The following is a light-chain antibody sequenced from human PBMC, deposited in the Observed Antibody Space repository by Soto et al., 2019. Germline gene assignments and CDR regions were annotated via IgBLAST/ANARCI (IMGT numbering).Light chain of an antibody. CDR3: AAWDDSLSGVV. J-gene: IGLJ2*01. Sequence: QSVLTQPASVSGSPGQSITLSCTGTSSDIGGYDYVSWYQRHPGKAPKLIIYDVNNRPSGVSNRFSGSKSGTSASLAISGLRSEDEADYYCAAWDDSLSGVVFGGGTKVTVL. CDR1: SSDIGGYDY. V-gene: IGLV2-14*01. CDR2: DVN.